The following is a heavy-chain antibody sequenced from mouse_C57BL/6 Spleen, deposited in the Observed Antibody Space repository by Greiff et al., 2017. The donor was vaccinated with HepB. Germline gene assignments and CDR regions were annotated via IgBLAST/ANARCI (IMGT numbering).Heavy chain of an antibody. J-gene: IGHJ1*03. CDR1: GYTFTDYY. Sequence: EVQLQQSGPVLVKPGASVKMSCKASGYTFTDYYMNWVKQSHGKSLEWIGVINPYNGGTSYNQKFKGKATLTVDKSSSTAYMELNSLTSEDSAVYYWASGYYGSSYGYFDVWGTGTTVTVSS. CDR3: ASGYYGSSYGYFDV. V-gene: IGHV1-19*01. CDR2: INPYNGGT. D-gene: IGHD1-1*01.